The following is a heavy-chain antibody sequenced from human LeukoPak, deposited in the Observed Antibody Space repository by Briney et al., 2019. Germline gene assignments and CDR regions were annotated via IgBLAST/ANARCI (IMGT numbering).Heavy chain of an antibody. D-gene: IGHD6-19*01. Sequence: GGSLRLSCAASGFTFSSYGMSWVRQAPGKGLEWVSGINWNGGSTGYADSVKGRFTISRDNAKNSLYLQMNSLRAEGTALYYCAREIIAVAAPGNWFDPWGQGTLVTVSS. CDR3: AREIIAVAAPGNWFDP. CDR2: INWNGGST. J-gene: IGHJ5*02. CDR1: GFTFSSYG. V-gene: IGHV3-20*04.